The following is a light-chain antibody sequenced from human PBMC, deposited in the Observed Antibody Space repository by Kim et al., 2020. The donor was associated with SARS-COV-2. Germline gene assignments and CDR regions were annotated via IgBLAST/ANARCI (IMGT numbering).Light chain of an antibody. V-gene: IGKV3-20*01. Sequence: APGERATLSCRASQSGSSSYLAWYQQKTGQAPRLLIYAASSRATGIPDRFSGSGSGTDFTLTISRLEPEDFALYYCQQYGSSPWTFGQGTKVDIK. J-gene: IGKJ1*01. CDR3: QQYGSSPWT. CDR1: QSGSSSY. CDR2: AAS.